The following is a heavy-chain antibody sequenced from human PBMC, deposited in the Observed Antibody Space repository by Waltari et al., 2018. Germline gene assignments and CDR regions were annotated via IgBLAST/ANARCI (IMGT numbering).Heavy chain of an antibody. CDR1: GGSISSYY. J-gene: IGHJ3*02. D-gene: IGHD3-22*01. CDR3: ARAEYYYDSSGSIDI. CDR2: IYYSGST. V-gene: IGHV4-59*01. Sequence: QVQLQESGPGLVKPSETLSLTCTVSGGSISSYYWSWLRQPPGKGLEWIGYIYYSGSTNYNPSLKSRVTISVDTSKNQFSLKLSSVTAADTAVYYCARAEYYYDSSGSIDIWGQGTMVTVSS.